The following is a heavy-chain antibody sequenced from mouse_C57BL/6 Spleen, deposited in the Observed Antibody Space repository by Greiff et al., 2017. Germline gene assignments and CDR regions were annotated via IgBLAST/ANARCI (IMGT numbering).Heavy chain of an antibody. CDR3: ARSLHGDY. CDR2: IYPGDGDT. Sequence: VNVVESGPELVKPGASVKISCKASGYAFSSSWLNWVKQRPGKGLEWIGRIYPGDGDTNYNGKFKGKATLTADKSSSPAYIQLSSLTSEDSAVYFCARSLHGDYWGQGTTLTVSS. J-gene: IGHJ2*01. V-gene: IGHV1-82*01. CDR1: GYAFSSSW.